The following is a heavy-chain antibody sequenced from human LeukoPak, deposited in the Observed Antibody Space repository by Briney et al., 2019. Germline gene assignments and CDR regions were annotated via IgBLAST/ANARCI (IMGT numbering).Heavy chain of an antibody. V-gene: IGHV4-4*07. Sequence: DPSETLSLTCTVSGDSISRYFWSWVRRPAGKGLEWIGRIYATGNTNYNPSLQSRVTLSLDMSKNQFSLKLSSVTAADTAVYYCARHLVSSTSPYNWFDPWGQGTLVTVSS. CDR2: IYATGNT. D-gene: IGHD2-2*01. CDR3: ARHLVSSTSPYNWFDP. J-gene: IGHJ5*02. CDR1: GDSISRYF.